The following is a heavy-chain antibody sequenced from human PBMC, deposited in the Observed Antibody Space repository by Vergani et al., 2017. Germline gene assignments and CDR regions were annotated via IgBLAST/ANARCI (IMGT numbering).Heavy chain of an antibody. D-gene: IGHD2/OR15-2a*01. CDR2: IYYSGST. Sequence: QVQLQESGPGLVKPSETLSLTCTGSGGSISSYYWSWIRQPPGKGLEWIGYIYYSGSTNYNPSLKSRVTISVDTSKNQFSLKLSSVTAADTAVYYCARDVPLWGGMDVWGQGTTVTVSS. V-gene: IGHV4-59*01. CDR1: GGSISSYY. CDR3: ARDVPLWGGMDV. J-gene: IGHJ6*02.